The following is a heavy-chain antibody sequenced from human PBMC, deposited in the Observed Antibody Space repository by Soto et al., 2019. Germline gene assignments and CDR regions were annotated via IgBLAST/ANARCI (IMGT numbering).Heavy chain of an antibody. D-gene: IGHD3-22*01. J-gene: IGHJ4*02. CDR3: AKIYGPGDSSGPYPIPLDY. V-gene: IGHV3-30*18. Sequence: QTWWSLRLSCSASVLTFSNYGMHWFRQAPGKGLEWVAVISYDGSNKYYADSVKGRFTISRDNSKNTLYLQMNSLRAEDTAVYYCAKIYGPGDSSGPYPIPLDYWGQGTLVTVSS. CDR2: ISYDGSNK. CDR1: VLTFSNYG.